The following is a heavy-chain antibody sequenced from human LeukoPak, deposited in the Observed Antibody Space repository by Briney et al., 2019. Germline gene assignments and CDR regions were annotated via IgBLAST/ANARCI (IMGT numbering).Heavy chain of an antibody. J-gene: IGHJ4*02. V-gene: IGHV1-46*01. CDR2: INPSGGST. D-gene: IGHD3-16*01. CDR1: GYTFTSYY. Sequence: RASVKVSCKASGYTFTSYYMHWVRQAPGQGLEWMGIINPSGGSTSYAQKFQGRVTMTRDTSMSTAYMELSRLRSDDTAVFYCARDPGGSSNAYHFDFWGQGTLVTVSS. CDR3: ARDPGGSSNAYHFDF.